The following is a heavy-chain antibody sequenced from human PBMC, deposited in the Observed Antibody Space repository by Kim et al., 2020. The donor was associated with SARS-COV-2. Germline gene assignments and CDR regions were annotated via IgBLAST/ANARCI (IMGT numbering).Heavy chain of an antibody. CDR2: IDPSDSYT. D-gene: IGHD3-10*01. CDR3: ATGIGDGGFFYYYYYYGMDV. V-gene: IGHV5-10-1*01. CDR1: GYSFTSYW. J-gene: IGHJ6*02. Sequence: GESLKISCKGSGYSFTSYWISWVRQMPGKGLEWMGRIDPSDSYTNYSPSFQGHVTISADKSISTAYLQWSSLKASDTAMYYCATGIGDGGFFYYYYYYGMDVWGQGTTVTVSS.